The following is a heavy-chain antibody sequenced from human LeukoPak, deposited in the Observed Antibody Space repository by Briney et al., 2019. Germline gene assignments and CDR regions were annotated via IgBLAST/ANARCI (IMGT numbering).Heavy chain of an antibody. J-gene: IGHJ3*02. CDR1: GFTFSSYG. D-gene: IGHD3-10*01. Sequence: PGGSLRLSCAASGFTFSSYGMHWVRQAPGKGLEWVAFIRYDGSNKNYADSVKGRFTISRDNSKNTVYLQMNGLRVEDTAVYYCARRGEGDAFDIWGQGTMVTVSS. V-gene: IGHV3-30*02. CDR3: ARRGEGDAFDI. CDR2: IRYDGSNK.